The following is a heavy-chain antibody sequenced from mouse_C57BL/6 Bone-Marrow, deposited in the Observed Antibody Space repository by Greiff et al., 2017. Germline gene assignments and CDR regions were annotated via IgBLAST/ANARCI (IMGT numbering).Heavy chain of an antibody. Sequence: EVKLQQSGAELVRPGASVTLSCTASGFNIKDDYMHWVKPRPEQGLEWIGWIDPENGDTAYASKFQGKAIITADTSSNPAYLQLSSLTSEDTAVYYWTTKIYYDYDWFAYWGQGTLVTVSA. CDR3: TTKIYYDYDWFAY. D-gene: IGHD2-4*01. CDR1: GFNIKDDY. V-gene: IGHV14-4*01. CDR2: IDPENGDT. J-gene: IGHJ3*01.